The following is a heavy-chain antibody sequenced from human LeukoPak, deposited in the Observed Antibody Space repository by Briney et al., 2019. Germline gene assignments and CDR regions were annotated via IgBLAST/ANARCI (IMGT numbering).Heavy chain of an antibody. CDR2: INPSGGST. J-gene: IGHJ4*02. Sequence: ASVKVSCKASGYTFTSYYMHWVRQAPGQGLEWMGIINPSGGSTSYAQKFQGRVTMTRDMSTSTVYMELSSLRSEDTAVYYCARVATGVYYFDYWGQGTLVTVSS. CDR3: ARVATGVYYFDY. D-gene: IGHD1-1*01. CDR1: GYTFTSYY. V-gene: IGHV1-46*01.